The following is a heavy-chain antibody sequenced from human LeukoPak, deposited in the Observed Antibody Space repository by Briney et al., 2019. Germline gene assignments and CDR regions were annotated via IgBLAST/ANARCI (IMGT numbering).Heavy chain of an antibody. D-gene: IGHD6-13*01. CDR1: GFSLSAFW. CDR2: INQDGTVK. V-gene: IGHV3-7*03. CDR3: ASSSSWYSWFDP. Sequence: GGSLRLSCAASGFSLSAFWMSWVRQAPGKGLEWVASINQDGTVKHYVDSVKGRFTISRDNSKNTLYLQMNSLRAEDTAVYYCASSSSWYSWFDPWGQGTLVTVSS. J-gene: IGHJ5*02.